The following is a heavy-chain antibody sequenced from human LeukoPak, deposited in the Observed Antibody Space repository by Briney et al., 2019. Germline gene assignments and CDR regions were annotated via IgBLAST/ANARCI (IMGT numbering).Heavy chain of an antibody. Sequence: GASVKVSCKASGYTFTSYYMHWVRQAPGQGLEWMGIINPSGGSTSYAQKFQGRVTMTTDTSTSTAYMELRSLRSDDTAVYYCARDLIDGSGSYYYYGMDVWGQGTTVTVSS. CDR3: ARDLIDGSGSYYYYGMDV. V-gene: IGHV1-46*01. J-gene: IGHJ6*02. CDR2: INPSGGST. CDR1: GYTFTSYY. D-gene: IGHD3-10*01.